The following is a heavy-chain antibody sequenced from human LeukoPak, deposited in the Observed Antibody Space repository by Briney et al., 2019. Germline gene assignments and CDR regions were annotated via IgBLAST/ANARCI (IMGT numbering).Heavy chain of an antibody. CDR3: AKGLLVSFDY. Sequence: GGSLRLSCAASGFTFSSYGMHWVRQAPGKGLEWVAFIRYDGSNKYYADSVKGRFTISRDNSKNTLYLQMNSLRAEATAVYYCAKGLLVSFDYWGQGTLVTVSS. CDR1: GFTFSSYG. V-gene: IGHV3-30*02. J-gene: IGHJ4*02. D-gene: IGHD2-15*01. CDR2: IRYDGSNK.